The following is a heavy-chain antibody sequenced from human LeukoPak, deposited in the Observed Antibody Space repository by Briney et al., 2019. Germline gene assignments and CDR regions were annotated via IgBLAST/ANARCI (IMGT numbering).Heavy chain of an antibody. V-gene: IGHV3-30*02. CDR2: IRYDGSNK. CDR1: GLTFSSYG. Sequence: GGSLRLSCAASGLTFSSYGMHWVRQAPGKGLEWVAFIRYDGSNKYYADSVKGRSTISRDNAKNSLYLQMNSLRAEDTAVYYCARDLEAFDYWGQGTLVTVSS. J-gene: IGHJ4*02. CDR3: ARDLEAFDY. D-gene: IGHD3-3*01.